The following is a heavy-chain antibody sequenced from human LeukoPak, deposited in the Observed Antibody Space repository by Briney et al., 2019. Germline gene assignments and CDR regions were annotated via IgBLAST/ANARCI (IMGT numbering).Heavy chain of an antibody. CDR2: MNPNSGNT. J-gene: IGHJ4*02. Sequence: ASVNVSCKASGYTFTSYDINWVRQATGQRLEWMGWMNPNSGNTGYAQKFQGRVTMTRNTSISTAYMELSSLRSEDTAVYYCARGYYGSGSYYFYWGQGTLVTVSS. CDR1: GYTFTSYD. D-gene: IGHD3-10*01. V-gene: IGHV1-8*01. CDR3: ARGYYGSGSYYFY.